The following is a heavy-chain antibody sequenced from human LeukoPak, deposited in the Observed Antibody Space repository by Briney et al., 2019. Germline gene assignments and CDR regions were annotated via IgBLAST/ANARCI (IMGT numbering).Heavy chain of an antibody. V-gene: IGHV3-74*01. J-gene: IGHJ4*02. CDR3: TREGSGNFWGNDY. Sequence: GGALRLACTATKFAFRNYWMHWVRQAPGKGLVWVARINNEGTIKTCADSVKGRCTISRDDAKNILYLQMNSLETEDTAVYYCTREGSGNFWGNDYWGQGTLVTVSS. CDR1: KFAFRNYW. CDR2: INNEGTIK. D-gene: IGHD1-26*01.